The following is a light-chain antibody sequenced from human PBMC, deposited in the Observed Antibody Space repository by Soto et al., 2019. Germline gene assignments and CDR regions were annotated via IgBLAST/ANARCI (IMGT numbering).Light chain of an antibody. Sequence: DIQMTQSPSTLSGSVGDRVTITCRASQTISSWLAWYQQKPGKAPKLLIYKASTLKSGVPSRFSGSGSGTEFTLTISSLQTDDFATYYCQLYNSYSEAFGQGTKVELK. J-gene: IGKJ1*01. CDR2: KAS. V-gene: IGKV1-5*03. CDR1: QTISSW. CDR3: QLYNSYSEA.